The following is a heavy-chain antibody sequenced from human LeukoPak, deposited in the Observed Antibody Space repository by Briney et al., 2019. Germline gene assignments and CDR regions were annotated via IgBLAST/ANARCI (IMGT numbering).Heavy chain of an antibody. J-gene: IGHJ3*02. CDR3: ARGCGGGCQDAFDI. CDR2: IYSGGST. V-gene: IGHV3-53*01. D-gene: IGHD2-21*02. CDR1: GFTFSSSA. Sequence: GGSLRLSCAASGFTFSSSAMSWVRQAPGKGLEWVSVIYSGGSTYYADSVKGRFTISRDNSKNTVYLQMNSLRAEDTAVYYCARGCGGGCQDAFDIWGQGTMVTVSS.